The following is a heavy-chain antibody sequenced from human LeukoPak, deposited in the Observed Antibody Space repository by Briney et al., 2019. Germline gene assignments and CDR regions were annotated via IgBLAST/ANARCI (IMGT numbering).Heavy chain of an antibody. V-gene: IGHV3-9*01. Sequence: GRSLRLSCAASGFTFDDYAMHWVRQAPGKGLDWVSGISWNSGSIGYADSVKGRFTISRDNAKNSLYLQMNSLRAEDTALYYCAKDQGGSGYYYYYYMDVWGKGTTVTVSS. CDR3: AKDQGGSGYYYYYYMDV. D-gene: IGHD3-10*01. CDR2: ISWNSGSI. J-gene: IGHJ6*03. CDR1: GFTFDDYA.